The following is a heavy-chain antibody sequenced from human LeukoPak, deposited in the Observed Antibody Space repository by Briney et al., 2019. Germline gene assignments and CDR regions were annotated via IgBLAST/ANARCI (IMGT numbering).Heavy chain of an antibody. V-gene: IGHV4-39*07. Sequence: SETLSLTCTVSGGSISSSSYYWGWIRQPPGKGLEWIGSIYYSGSTYYNPSLKSRVTISVDTSKNQFSLKLSSVTAADTAVYYCARRHPIAARHAIDYWGQGTLVTVSS. CDR3: ARRHPIAARHAIDY. J-gene: IGHJ4*02. CDR2: IYYSGST. CDR1: GGSISSSSYY. D-gene: IGHD6-6*01.